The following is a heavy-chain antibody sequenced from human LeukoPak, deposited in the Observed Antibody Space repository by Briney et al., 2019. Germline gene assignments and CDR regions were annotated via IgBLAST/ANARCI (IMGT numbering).Heavy chain of an antibody. J-gene: IGHJ6*03. Sequence: SETLSLTCTVSGGSMNNYYWSWIRKPPGKGLEWIGYIYTSGSTLYNPSLNSRVTISIDTSRNHFSLRLTSVTAADTAVFYCARTTTGGYYYYYYMDVWGKGATVTVSS. CDR1: GGSMNNYY. CDR3: ARTTTGGYYYYYYMDV. V-gene: IGHV4-4*09. CDR2: IYTSGST. D-gene: IGHD1-26*01.